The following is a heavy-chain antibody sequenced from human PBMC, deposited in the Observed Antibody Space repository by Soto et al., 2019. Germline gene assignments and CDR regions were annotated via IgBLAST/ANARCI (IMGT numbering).Heavy chain of an antibody. Sequence: EVQLVESGGGQVRPGGSLRLSCAASGLTFSDYTLNWVRQAPGKGLEWGSSISTSSRYIYYADSVKGRFTISRDNAKNTVYLQMNGLRAEDTAVYYCARDAYRATTFTTDYCYSAMDVWGQGTTVTVSS. J-gene: IGHJ6*02. V-gene: IGHV3-21*02. D-gene: IGHD1-1*01. CDR3: ARDAYRATTFTTDYCYSAMDV. CDR2: ISTSSRYI. CDR1: GLTFSDYT.